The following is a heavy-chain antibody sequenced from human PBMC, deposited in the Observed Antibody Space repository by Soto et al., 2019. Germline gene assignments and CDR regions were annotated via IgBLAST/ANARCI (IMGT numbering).Heavy chain of an antibody. D-gene: IGHD2-8*01. V-gene: IGHV4-31*03. CDR1: GGSISSGGYY. CDR2: IYYSGST. Sequence: SETLSLTCTVSGGSISSGGYYWSWIRQHPGKGLEWIGYIYYSGSTYYNPSLKSRVTISVDTSKNQFSLKLSSVTAADTAVYCCASILGYCTNGVCPDDAFDIWGQGTMVTVSS. CDR3: ASILGYCTNGVCPDDAFDI. J-gene: IGHJ3*02.